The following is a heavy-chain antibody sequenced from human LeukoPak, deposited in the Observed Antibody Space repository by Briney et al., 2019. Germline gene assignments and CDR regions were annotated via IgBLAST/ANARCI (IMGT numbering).Heavy chain of an antibody. D-gene: IGHD4-17*01. CDR2: IYYSGST. V-gene: IGHV4-39*01. J-gene: IGHJ4*02. CDR1: GGSISSSSYY. CDR3: ARAPYGDYEGVGFDY. Sequence: SQTLSLTCTVSGGSISSSSYYWGWIRRRPGKGLEWVGSIYYSGSTYSNPSLKSRVTISVDTSKNQFSLKLSSVTAADTAVYYCARAPYGDYEGVGFDYWGQGTLVTVSS.